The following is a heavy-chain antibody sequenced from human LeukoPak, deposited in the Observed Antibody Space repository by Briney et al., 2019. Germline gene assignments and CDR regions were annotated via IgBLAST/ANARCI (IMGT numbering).Heavy chain of an antibody. D-gene: IGHD5-18*01. CDR2: IIPIFGTA. J-gene: IGHJ4*02. CDR1: GGTFISYA. CDR3: ARDSYGYLVGGFDY. V-gene: IGHV1-69*13. Sequence: GASVKVSCKASGGTFISYAISWVRQAPGQGLEWMGGIIPIFGTANYAQKFQGRVTITADESTSTAYMELSSLRSEDTAVYYCARDSYGYLVGGFDYWGQGTLVTVSS.